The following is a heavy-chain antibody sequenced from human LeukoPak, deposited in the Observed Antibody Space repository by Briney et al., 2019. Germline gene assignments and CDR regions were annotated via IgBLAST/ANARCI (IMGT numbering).Heavy chain of an antibody. Sequence: GGSLRLSCAASGFTFSSYALSWVRQTLGKGLEWCSSMSGSSAYIYSADSVKGRFPISRDNAKNSLYLKMNNLRAEDTAVYYCARDYAGYCSGATCHFDSWGQGTLVTVSS. CDR2: MSGSSAYI. J-gene: IGHJ4*02. CDR1: GFTFSSYA. CDR3: ARDYAGYCSGATCHFDS. V-gene: IGHV3-21*01. D-gene: IGHD2-2*03.